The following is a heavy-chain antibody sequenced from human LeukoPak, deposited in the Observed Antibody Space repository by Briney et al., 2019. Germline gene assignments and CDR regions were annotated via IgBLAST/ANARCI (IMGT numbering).Heavy chain of an antibody. V-gene: IGHV1-2*02. D-gene: IGHD3-16*01. CDR2: INPNSGGT. CDR3: ARSGWGIPNWFDP. CDR1: GYTFTSYG. Sequence: ASVKVSCKASGYTFTSYGISWVRQAPGQGLEWMGWINPNSGGTNYAQKFQGRVTMTRDTSISTAYMELSRLRSDDTAVYYCARSGWGIPNWFDPWGQGTLVTVSS. J-gene: IGHJ5*02.